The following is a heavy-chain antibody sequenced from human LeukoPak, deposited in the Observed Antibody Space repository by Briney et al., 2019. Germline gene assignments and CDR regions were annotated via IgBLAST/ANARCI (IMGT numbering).Heavy chain of an antibody. CDR1: GFTFSSYA. CDR3: VAHCSSTSCYLSFFDY. CDR2: ISSIGGST. J-gene: IGHJ4*02. V-gene: IGHV3-64D*06. Sequence: GGSLRLSCSASGFTFSSYAMHWVRQAPGKGLEYVSAISSIGGSTYYADSVKGRFTISRDNSKNTLYLQMSSLRAEDTAVYYCVAHCSSTSCYLSFFDYWGQGTLVTVSS. D-gene: IGHD2-2*01.